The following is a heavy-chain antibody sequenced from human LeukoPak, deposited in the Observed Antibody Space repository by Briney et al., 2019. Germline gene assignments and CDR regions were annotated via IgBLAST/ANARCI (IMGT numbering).Heavy chain of an antibody. Sequence: PGGSQRLACAASGFTFSSYGMHCVRQAPGQGLEWVAVISYDGINKYYADSVKGRFTISRDNSNNTLYLQMNSLRAEDTAVYYCAKDLYYGSGSAYGMDVWGQGTTVTVS. V-gene: IGHV3-30*18. CDR3: AKDLYYGSGSAYGMDV. J-gene: IGHJ6*02. CDR1: GFTFSSYG. D-gene: IGHD3-10*01. CDR2: ISYDGINK.